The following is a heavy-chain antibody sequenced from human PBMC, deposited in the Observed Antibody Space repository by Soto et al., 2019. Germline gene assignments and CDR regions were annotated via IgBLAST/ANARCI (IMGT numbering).Heavy chain of an antibody. J-gene: IGHJ4*02. D-gene: IGHD3-10*02. CDR2: ISYSGST. V-gene: IGHV4-59*01. CDR3: AREHYVTPRGSYFDY. Sequence: QVQLQESGPGLVKPSETLSLTCTVSGGSITSYYWSWIRQPPGKGLEWIGYISYSGSTTYNPSLKSRVTISLDTAKNQFSLTLSSVTAADTAVYYCAREHYVTPRGSYFDYWGQGTLVTVSS. CDR1: GGSITSYY.